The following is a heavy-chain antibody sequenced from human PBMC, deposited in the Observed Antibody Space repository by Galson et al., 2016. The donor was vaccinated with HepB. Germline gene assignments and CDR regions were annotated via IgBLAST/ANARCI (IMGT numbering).Heavy chain of an antibody. CDR2: IIGIYDAT. V-gene: IGHV3-23*01. D-gene: IGHD3-3*01. Sequence: SVRLSCAASECTFNTFPMSWARQAPGKGLEWVASIIGIYDATYYPHTVKGRVTISRDNSKNTPYLQMSSLRVEDTAMYYCAKIGGVVNLGPPAWGQGTRVTVSS. CDR1: ECTFNTFP. CDR3: AKIGGVVNLGPPA. J-gene: IGHJ5*02.